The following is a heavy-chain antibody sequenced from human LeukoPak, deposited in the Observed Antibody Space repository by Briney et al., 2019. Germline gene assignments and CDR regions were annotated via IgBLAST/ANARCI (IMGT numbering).Heavy chain of an antibody. CDR1: GDSISSGDYY. CDR2: ISSSGST. Sequence: SQTLSLTCTVSGDSISSGDYYWSWIRQPAGKGLEWIGRISSSGSTNYNPSLKSRVTISVDTSKNQFSLKLSSVAAADTAVYFCARGPYSYDSSGAFDIWGQGTMVTVSS. CDR3: ARGPYSYDSSGAFDI. V-gene: IGHV4-61*02. D-gene: IGHD3-22*01. J-gene: IGHJ3*02.